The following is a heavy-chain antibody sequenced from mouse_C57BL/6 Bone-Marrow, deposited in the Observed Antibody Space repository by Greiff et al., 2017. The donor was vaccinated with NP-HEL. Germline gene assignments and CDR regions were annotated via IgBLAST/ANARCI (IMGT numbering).Heavy chain of an antibody. J-gene: IGHJ3*01. D-gene: IGHD4-1*01. V-gene: IGHV5-6*01. Sequence: EVKLMESGGDLVKPGGSLKLSCAASGFTFSSYGMSWVRQTPDKRLEWVATISSGGSYTYYPDSVKGRFTISRDNAKNTLYLQMSSLKSEDTAMYYCARRGANWDGAWFAYWGQGTLVTVSA. CDR3: ARRGANWDGAWFAY. CDR1: GFTFSSYG. CDR2: ISSGGSYT.